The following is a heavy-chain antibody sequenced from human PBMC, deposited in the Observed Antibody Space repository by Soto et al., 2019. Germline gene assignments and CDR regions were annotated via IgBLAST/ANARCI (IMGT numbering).Heavy chain of an antibody. CDR3: ARHGAIDTYGMDV. V-gene: IGHV3-33*01. J-gene: IGHJ6*02. D-gene: IGHD1-26*01. Sequence: PGGSLRLSCAASGFTFSSYGMHWVRQAPGKGLEWVAVIWYDGSNKYYADSVKGRFTIPRDNSKNTLYLQMNSLRAEDTAVYYCARHGAIDTYGMDVWGQGTTVTVSS. CDR1: GFTFSSYG. CDR2: IWYDGSNK.